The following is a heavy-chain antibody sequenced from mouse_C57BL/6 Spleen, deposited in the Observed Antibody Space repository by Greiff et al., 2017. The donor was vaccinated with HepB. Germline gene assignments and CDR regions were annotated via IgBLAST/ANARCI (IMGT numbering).Heavy chain of an antibody. V-gene: IGHV6-3*01. D-gene: IGHD4-1*01. J-gene: IGHJ4*01. CDR1: GFTFSNYW. CDR3: TGDLTFYAMDY. CDR2: IRLKSDNYAT. Sequence: EVQGVESGGGLVQPGGSMKLSCVASGFTFSNYWMNWVRQSPEKGLEWVAQIRLKSDNYATHYAESVKGRFTISRDDSKSSVYLQMNNLRAEDTGIYYCTGDLTFYAMDYWGQGTSVTVSS.